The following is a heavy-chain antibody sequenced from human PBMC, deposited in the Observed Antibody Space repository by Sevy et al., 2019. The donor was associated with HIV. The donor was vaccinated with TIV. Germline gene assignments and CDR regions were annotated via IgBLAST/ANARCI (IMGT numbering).Heavy chain of an antibody. Sequence: GGSLRLSCAASGFTFSSYGMHWVRQAPGKGLEWVAVISYDGSNKYYADSVKGRFTISRDNSKNTLYLQMNSLRAEDTAVYYCAKLGPHRYSGSSNAFDYWGQGTLVTVSS. V-gene: IGHV3-30*18. CDR2: ISYDGSNK. D-gene: IGHD1-26*01. CDR1: GFTFSSYG. J-gene: IGHJ4*02. CDR3: AKLGPHRYSGSSNAFDY.